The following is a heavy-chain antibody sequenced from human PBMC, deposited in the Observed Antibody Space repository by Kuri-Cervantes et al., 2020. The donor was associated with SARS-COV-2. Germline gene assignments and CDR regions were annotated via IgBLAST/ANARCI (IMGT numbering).Heavy chain of an antibody. CDR2: IRNYGGSP. CDR1: GFILRNYV. J-gene: IGHJ4*02. Sequence: GESLKISCSASGFILRNYVMYWVRQAPGKGLEYVSSIRNYGGSPYYGDSVKGRFIISRDNSKNTLYLQMDSLRVEDTAVYYCVGDESNVVQRGFWGQGSLVTVSS. V-gene: IGHV3-64D*08. CDR3: VGDESNVVQRGF. D-gene: IGHD2-21*01.